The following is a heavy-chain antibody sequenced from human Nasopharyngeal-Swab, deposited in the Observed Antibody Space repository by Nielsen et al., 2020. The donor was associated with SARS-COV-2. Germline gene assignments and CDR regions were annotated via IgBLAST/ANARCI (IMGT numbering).Heavy chain of an antibody. D-gene: IGHD2-8*01. V-gene: IGHV3-9*01. CDR2: ISWNSGSI. CDR3: ARDLYGMDV. J-gene: IGHJ6*02. Sequence: VRQAPGKGLEWVSGISWNSGSIGYADSVKGRFTISRDNAKNSLYLQMNSLRAEDTAVYYCARDLYGMDVWGQGTTVTVSS.